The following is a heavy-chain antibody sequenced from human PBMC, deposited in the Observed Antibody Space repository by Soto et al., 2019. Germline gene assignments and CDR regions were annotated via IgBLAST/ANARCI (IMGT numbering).Heavy chain of an antibody. Sequence: EVQLVESGGGLVQPGGSLRLSCAASGFTFSRYWMHWVRQAPGKGLVWLSRIAGEGISTNYADTVKGRFTASRDNAKNTVYLEMSSLRAEDTAVYYFIRDLRSGDFWGQGTLVTVSS. CDR1: GFTFSRYW. CDR2: IAGEGIST. CDR3: IRDLRSGDF. D-gene: IGHD6-19*01. V-gene: IGHV3-74*01. J-gene: IGHJ4*02.